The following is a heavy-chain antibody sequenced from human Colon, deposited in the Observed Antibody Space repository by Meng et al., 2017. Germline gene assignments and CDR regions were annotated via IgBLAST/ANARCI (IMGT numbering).Heavy chain of an antibody. D-gene: IGHD4-17*01. CDR2: IHNSGKT. CDR3: ARLVTTVTTGNWFDP. CDR1: GASINIGSYY. V-gene: IGHV4-39*07. Sequence: QLQLQESRPGLAKPSETLSLTCTVSGASINIGSYYWAWVRQAPGKGLEWIGSIHNSGKTYYNSSLKSRVTILVDTSKNQFSLKLTSVTAADTAVYLCARLVTTVTTGNWFDPWGQGTLVTVSS. J-gene: IGHJ5*02.